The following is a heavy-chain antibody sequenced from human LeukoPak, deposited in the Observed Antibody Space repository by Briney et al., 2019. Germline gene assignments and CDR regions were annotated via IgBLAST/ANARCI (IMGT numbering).Heavy chain of an antibody. J-gene: IGHJ5*02. Sequence: GGSLRLSCGASGFTFSNSWMXWVRHAPGXXXXXXXXXKQDGXDXYXVDSVKGXXTXSRDNAKNSLYLQMNSLRAEDTAVYYCARANGDSHLNWFDPWGQGTLVTVSS. D-gene: IGHD4-17*01. V-gene: IGHV3-7*03. CDR3: ARANGDSHLNWFDP. CDR2: XKQDGXDX. CDR1: GFTFSNSW.